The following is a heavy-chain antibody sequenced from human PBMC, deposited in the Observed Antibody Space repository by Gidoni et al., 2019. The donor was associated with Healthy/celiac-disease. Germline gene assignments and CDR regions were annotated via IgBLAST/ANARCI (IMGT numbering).Heavy chain of an antibody. CDR2: ISLNSGSI. CDR1: GFTFDDYA. Sequence: EVQLVESGGGLVQPGRSLRLSCAASGFTFDDYAMHWVRQAPGKGLEWVSGISLNSGSIGYADSVKGRFTISGDNAKNSLYLQMNSLRAEDTALYYCAKDISYYYDSSGYDYWGQGTLVTVSS. D-gene: IGHD3-22*01. J-gene: IGHJ4*02. V-gene: IGHV3-9*01. CDR3: AKDISYYYDSSGYDY.